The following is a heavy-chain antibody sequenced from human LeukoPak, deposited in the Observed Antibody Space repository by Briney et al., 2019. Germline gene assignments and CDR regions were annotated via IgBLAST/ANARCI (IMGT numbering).Heavy chain of an antibody. J-gene: IGHJ6*02. CDR1: GDSISSYY. CDR3: ARSPRSTSFNYYGMDV. D-gene: IGHD2-2*01. V-gene: IGHV4-59*08. Sequence: NTSETLSLTCTVSGDSISSYYWSWIRQPPGKGLEWIGYIYYSGSTDYNPSLKSRVTISVDTSKNRFSLKLSSVTAADTAVYYCARSPRSTSFNYYGMDVWGQGTTVTVSS. CDR2: IYYSGST.